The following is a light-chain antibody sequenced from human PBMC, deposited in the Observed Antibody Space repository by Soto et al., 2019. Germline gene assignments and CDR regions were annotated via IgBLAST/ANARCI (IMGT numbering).Light chain of an antibody. V-gene: IGKV1-6*01. J-gene: IGKJ1*01. Sequence: AIQMTQSPSSLSASVGDRVTITCRASQGIRNDLGWYQQKPGKAPKLLIYAASSLQSWVPSRFSGSGSGTDFTLTISCLQPEDFATYYCLQDYNYPRTFGKGTKVEIK. CDR2: AAS. CDR1: QGIRND. CDR3: LQDYNYPRT.